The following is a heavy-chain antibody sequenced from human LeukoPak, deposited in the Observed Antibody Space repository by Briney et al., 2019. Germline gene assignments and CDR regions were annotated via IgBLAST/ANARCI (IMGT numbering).Heavy chain of an antibody. CDR2: INPSGGST. J-gene: IGHJ6*03. CDR1: GYTFTSYY. V-gene: IGHV1-46*01. Sequence: GASMKVSCKASGYTFTSYYMHWVRQAAGKGLECMGIINPSGGSTSYAQKFQGRVTMTRDMSTSTVYMELSSLRSEDTAVYYFARSPPDYGDSYYYYYIDAWGKGTTVTISS. CDR3: ARSPPDYGDSYYYYYIDA. D-gene: IGHD4-17*01.